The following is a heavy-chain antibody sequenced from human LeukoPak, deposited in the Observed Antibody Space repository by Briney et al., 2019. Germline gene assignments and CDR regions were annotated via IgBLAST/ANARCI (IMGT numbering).Heavy chain of an antibody. CDR3: ARELRDDDY. J-gene: IGHJ4*02. D-gene: IGHD4-17*01. CDR1: GYTFTGYY. Sequence: ASVKVSCKASGYTFTGYYMHWVRQAPGQGLEWMGWINPNSGGTNYAQKVQGRVTMTRDTSISTAYMELSRLRSDDTAVYYCARELRDDDYWGQGTLVTVSS. CDR2: INPNSGGT. V-gene: IGHV1-2*02.